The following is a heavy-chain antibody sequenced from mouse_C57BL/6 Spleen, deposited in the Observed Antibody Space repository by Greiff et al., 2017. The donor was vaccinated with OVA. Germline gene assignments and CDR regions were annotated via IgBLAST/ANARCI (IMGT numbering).Heavy chain of an antibody. D-gene: IGHD4-1*02. CDR2: INPNYGTT. CDR1: GYSFTDYN. J-gene: IGHJ4*01. V-gene: IGHV1-39*01. CDR3: GSTGTKVCYAMDY. Sequence: VQLQQSGPELVKPGASVKISCKASGYSFTDYNMNWVKQSNGKSLEWIGVINPNYGTTSYNQKFKGKATLTVDQSSSTAYMQLNSLTSEDSAVDYCGSTGTKVCYAMDYWGQGTSVTVSS.